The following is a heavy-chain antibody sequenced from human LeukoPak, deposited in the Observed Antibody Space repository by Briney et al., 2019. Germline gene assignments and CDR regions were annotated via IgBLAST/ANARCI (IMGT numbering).Heavy chain of an antibody. D-gene: IGHD6-6*01. CDR2: IYYSGST. CDR3: ARHRAYSSSSPFDY. CDR1: GGSISSYY. V-gene: IGHV4-59*08. Sequence: NPSETLSLTCTVSGGSISSYYWSWIRQPPGKGLEWIGYIYYSGSTNYNPSLKSRVTISVDTSKNQFSLRLSSVTAADTAVYYCARHRAYSSSSPFDYWGQGTLVTVSS. J-gene: IGHJ4*02.